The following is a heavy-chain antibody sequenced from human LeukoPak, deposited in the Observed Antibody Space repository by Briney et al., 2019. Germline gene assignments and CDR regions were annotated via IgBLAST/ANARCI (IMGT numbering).Heavy chain of an antibody. V-gene: IGHV4-59*01. CDR2: IYYSGST. J-gene: IGHJ4*02. Sequence: SETLSLTCTVSGGSISGYYWSWIRHPPGKGLEWIGYIYYSGSTNYNPSLKSRVTISVDTSKNQFSLKLSSVTAADTAVYYCARERVAVAGRTIDYWGQGTLVTVSS. CDR1: GGSISGYY. D-gene: IGHD6-19*01. CDR3: ARERVAVAGRTIDY.